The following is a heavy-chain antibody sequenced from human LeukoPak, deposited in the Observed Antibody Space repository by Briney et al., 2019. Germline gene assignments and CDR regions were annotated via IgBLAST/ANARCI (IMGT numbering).Heavy chain of an antibody. CDR2: MNPNSGNT. J-gene: IGHJ4*02. V-gene: IGHV1-8*01. Sequence: GASVKVSCKASGYTFTSYDINWVRQATGQGLEWMGWMNPNSGNTGYAQKFQGRVTMTEDTSTDTAYMELSSLRSEDTAVYYCATEEGVLRAETFDYWGQGTLVTVSS. CDR1: GYTFTSYD. D-gene: IGHD6-13*01. CDR3: ATEEGVLRAETFDY.